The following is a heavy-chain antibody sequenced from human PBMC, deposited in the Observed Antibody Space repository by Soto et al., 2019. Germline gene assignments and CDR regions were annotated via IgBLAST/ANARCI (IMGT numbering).Heavy chain of an antibody. CDR3: ARVTASGWFVNGRDYFDH. J-gene: IGHJ4*02. CDR2: ISSRGVTI. CDR1: GFTFGNYY. D-gene: IGHD6-19*01. V-gene: IGHV3-11*01. Sequence: GGSLRLSCNVSGFTFGNYYMSWIRQAPGKGLESISYISSRGVTIYYADSVKGRFTISRDNAKNSLFLQMDSLRAEDTAVYYCARVTASGWFVNGRDYFDHWGQGXLVTVYS.